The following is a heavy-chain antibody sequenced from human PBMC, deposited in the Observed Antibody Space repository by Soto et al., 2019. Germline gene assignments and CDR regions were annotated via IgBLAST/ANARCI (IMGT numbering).Heavy chain of an antibody. Sequence: AGSLRLSCLASGITFRSHCRHWLRQSPGKGLVWVSHINSDGSSANYADAVEARFTFSRDNAEKTLYLQMNSLRAEDTAVYSCARGACNGPSSYVFDPWGPGTLVTVSS. D-gene: IGHD2-2*01. CDR2: INSDGSSA. CDR1: GITFRSHC. CDR3: ARGACNGPSSYVFDP. J-gene: IGHJ5*02. V-gene: IGHV3-74*01.